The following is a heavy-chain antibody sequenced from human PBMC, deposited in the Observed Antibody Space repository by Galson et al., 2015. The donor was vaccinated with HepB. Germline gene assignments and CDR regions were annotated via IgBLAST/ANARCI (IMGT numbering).Heavy chain of an antibody. CDR1: GFTFTTYA. Sequence: SLRLSCAASGFTFTTYAMSWVRQAPGKGLEWVSSISGSGGSTYYADSAKGRFTISRDNSKHTLYLQMNSLRAEDTALYYCAKEIPSSAEGGDAFDIWGQGTMVTVSS. D-gene: IGHD1-14*01. CDR2: ISGSGGST. J-gene: IGHJ3*02. V-gene: IGHV3-23*01. CDR3: AKEIPSSAEGGDAFDI.